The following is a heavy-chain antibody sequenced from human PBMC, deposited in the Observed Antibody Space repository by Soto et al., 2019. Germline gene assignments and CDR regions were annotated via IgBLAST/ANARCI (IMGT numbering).Heavy chain of an antibody. J-gene: IGHJ6*02. CDR1: GGTFSSYA. CDR2: IIPIFGTA. V-gene: IGHV1-69*13. Sequence: SVKVSCKASGGTFSSYAISWVRQAPGQGLEWMGGIIPIFGTANYAQKFQGRVTITADESTSTAYMELSSLRSEDTAVYYCARRGRWGYCSGGSCSHHTNYYYYGMDVWGQGTTVTVSS. D-gene: IGHD2-15*01. CDR3: ARRGRWGYCSGGSCSHHTNYYYYGMDV.